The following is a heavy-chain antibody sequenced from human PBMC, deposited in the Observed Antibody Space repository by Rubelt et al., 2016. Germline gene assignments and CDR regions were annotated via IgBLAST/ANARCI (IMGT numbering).Heavy chain of an antibody. CDR2: INPNSGGA. Sequence: QVRLVQSGAEVKKPGASVKVSCKASGYTFTGHYMHWVRQAPGQGLEWMGRINPNSGGANYAQRFQGRVTMTRDTSINTAHMELRRLRSDDTAVYYCVRDLTNTRLYYGMDVWGQGTTVSVSS. D-gene: IGHD3-16*01. CDR1: GYTFTGHY. CDR3: VRDLTNTRLYYGMDV. J-gene: IGHJ6*02. V-gene: IGHV1-2*06.